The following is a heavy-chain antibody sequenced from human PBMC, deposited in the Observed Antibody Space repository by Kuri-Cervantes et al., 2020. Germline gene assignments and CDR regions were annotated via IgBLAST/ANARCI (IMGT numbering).Heavy chain of an antibody. J-gene: IGHJ5*02. V-gene: IGHV1-24*01. D-gene: IGHD3-22*01. CDR1: GYTLTELS. CDR3: TTYYYDSSGYYGGFDP. Sequence: ASVKVSCKVSGYTLTELSMHWVRQAPGKGLEWMGGFDPEDGETIYAQKFQGRVTMAEDTSTDTAYMELSSLRSEDTAVCYCTTYYYDSSGYYGGFDPWGQGTLVTVSS. CDR2: FDPEDGET.